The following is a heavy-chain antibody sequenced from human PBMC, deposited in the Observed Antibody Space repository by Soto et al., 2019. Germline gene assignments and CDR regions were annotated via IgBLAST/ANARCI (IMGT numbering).Heavy chain of an antibody. J-gene: IGHJ4*01. Sequence: QVQLQESGPRLVKPSVTLSLTCTVSGGSIRSSSYYWVWIRQPPGNGLEWIGSVFYNGNTYYRPSLKSRITISVDTSQNQFSLRLYSVTAADTALSHCARFPDGGSGPDWGHGIPVNVSS. D-gene: IGHD3-10*01. CDR2: VFYNGNT. CDR3: ARFPDGGSGPD. CDR1: GGSIRSSSYY. V-gene: IGHV4-39*01.